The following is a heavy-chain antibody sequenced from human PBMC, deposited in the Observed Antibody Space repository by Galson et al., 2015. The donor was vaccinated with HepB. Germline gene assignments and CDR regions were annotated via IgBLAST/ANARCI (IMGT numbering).Heavy chain of an antibody. D-gene: IGHD2-2*01. CDR1: GGSISSSSYY. Sequence: SETLSLTCTVSGGSISSSSYYWGWIRQPPGKGLEWIGSIYYSGSTYYNPSLKSRVTISVDTSKNQFSLKLSSVTAADTAVYYCARAIADIVVVPAVMGGFDYWGQGTLVTVSS. J-gene: IGHJ4*02. CDR2: IYYSGST. V-gene: IGHV4-39*07. CDR3: ARAIADIVVVPAVMGGFDY.